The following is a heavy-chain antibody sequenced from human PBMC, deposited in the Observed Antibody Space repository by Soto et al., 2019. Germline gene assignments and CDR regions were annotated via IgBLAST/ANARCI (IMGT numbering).Heavy chain of an antibody. Sequence: VQLLESGGGLVQPGGSLRLSCVSSGFTFRHYAMTWGRQAPGKGLEWVSSISGNDGDTYYADSVKGRFTISRDNLKNPLFLQMNSVRAEDTAVYYCAKDRCTSASCYGNWVESWGQGTRVTVSS. CDR3: AKDRCTSASCYGNWVES. CDR1: GFTFRHYA. CDR2: ISGNDGDT. D-gene: IGHD2-2*01. J-gene: IGHJ5*01. V-gene: IGHV3-23*01.